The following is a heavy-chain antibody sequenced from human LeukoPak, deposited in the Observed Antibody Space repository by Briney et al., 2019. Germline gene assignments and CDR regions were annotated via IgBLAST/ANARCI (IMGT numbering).Heavy chain of an antibody. V-gene: IGHV1-8*01. D-gene: IGHD2-15*01. CDR2: MNPNSGNT. J-gene: IGHJ4*02. CDR3: FCSGGSCYDY. Sequence: ASVKVSCKASGYTFTSYDINWVRQATGQGREWMGWMNPNSGNTGYAQKFQGRVTMTRNTSISTAYMELNSLRSEDTAVYYCFCSGGSCYDYWGQGTLVTVSS. CDR1: GYTFTSYD.